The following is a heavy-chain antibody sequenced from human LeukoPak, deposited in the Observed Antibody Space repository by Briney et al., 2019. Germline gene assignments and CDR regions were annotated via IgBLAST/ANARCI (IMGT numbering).Heavy chain of an antibody. CDR1: GGTFSSYA. CDR2: IIPILGIA. V-gene: IGHV1-69*04. Sequence: GSSVKVSCKASGGTFSSYAISWVRQAPGQGLEWMGRIIPILGIANYAQKFQGRVTITADKSTSTAYMELSSLRSEDTAVYYCAKTGCGGDCYSYYFDYWGQGTLVTVSS. CDR3: AKTGCGGDCYSYYFDY. J-gene: IGHJ4*02. D-gene: IGHD2-21*02.